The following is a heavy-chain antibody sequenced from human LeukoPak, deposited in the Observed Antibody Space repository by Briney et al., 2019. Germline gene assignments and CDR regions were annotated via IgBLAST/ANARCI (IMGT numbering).Heavy chain of an antibody. D-gene: IGHD3-16*02. V-gene: IGHV3-66*01. CDR3: ARETHYYDYVWGSYRYFDY. CDR2: IYSGGST. Sequence: PGGSLRLSCAASGFTVSSNYMSWVRQAPGKGLEWGSVIYSGGSTYYADSVKGRFTISRDNSKNTLYLQMNSLRAEDTAVYYCARETHYYDYVWGSYRYFDYWGQGTLVTVSS. J-gene: IGHJ4*02. CDR1: GFTVSSNY.